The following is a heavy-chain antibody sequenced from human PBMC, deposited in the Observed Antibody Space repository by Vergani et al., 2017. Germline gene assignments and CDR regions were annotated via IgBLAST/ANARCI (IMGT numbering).Heavy chain of an antibody. CDR2: ISGPGLST. Sequence: EVQVLESGGGLVQPGGSLRLSCAASGFTFNNYAVSWVRQAPGRGLAWVSSISGPGLSTYYADSVKGRFSISRDNSKNTVFLQMHSLRAEDTAIYYCVKEKIDLGSYFFDSWGHGILVTVSS. J-gene: IGHJ4*01. CDR3: VKEKIDLGSYFFDS. D-gene: IGHD2/OR15-2a*01. CDR1: GFTFNNYA. V-gene: IGHV3-23*01.